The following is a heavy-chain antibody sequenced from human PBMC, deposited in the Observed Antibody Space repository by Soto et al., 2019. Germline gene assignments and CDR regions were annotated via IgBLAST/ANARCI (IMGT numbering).Heavy chain of an antibody. Sequence: QVPLVQSGAEVKKPGASVKVSCKASGYTFINYDISWVRQAPGQGLEWMGWISPYNGNTNYAQKLQGRVTMTTDTSTSTAYMELRSLRSDDTAVYYCARDRSYFDILTGRFDYWGQGTLVTVSS. CDR1: GYTFINYD. J-gene: IGHJ4*02. CDR2: ISPYNGNT. V-gene: IGHV1-18*01. CDR3: ARDRSYFDILTGRFDY. D-gene: IGHD3-9*01.